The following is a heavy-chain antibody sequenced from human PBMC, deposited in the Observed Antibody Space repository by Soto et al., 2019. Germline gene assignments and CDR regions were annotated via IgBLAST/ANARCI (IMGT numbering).Heavy chain of an antibody. D-gene: IGHD6-13*01. V-gene: IGHV4-31*11. J-gene: IGHJ5*02. CDR1: GGSFSGYI. CDR3: AVMAVGAAGSNWFDP. CDR2: IYYSGST. Sequence: SETLSLTCAVYGGSFSGYIWSWIRQHPGKGLEWIGYIYYSGSTYYSPSLKSRLSISVDTSKNQFSLKLSSVTAADTAVYYCAVMAVGAAGSNWFDPWGQGTLVTVSS.